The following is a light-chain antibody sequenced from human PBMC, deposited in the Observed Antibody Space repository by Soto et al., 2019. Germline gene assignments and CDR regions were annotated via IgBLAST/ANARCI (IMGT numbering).Light chain of an antibody. J-gene: IGKJ4*01. CDR3: QQTFSSPLT. CDR1: QPIHHY. CDR2: AAS. Sequence: DIQLTQSPSSLSASVGDRVTITCRASQPIHHYLNWYQQIPGEAPKLLIFAASTLQDGIPSRFSGSGSGAAFTLTISSLAPADFGTYYWQQTFSSPLTFGGGTRVEIK. V-gene: IGKV1-39*01.